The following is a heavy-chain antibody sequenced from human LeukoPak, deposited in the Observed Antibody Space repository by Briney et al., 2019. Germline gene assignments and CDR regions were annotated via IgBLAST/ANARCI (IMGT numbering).Heavy chain of an antibody. CDR1: GFTFSRFA. V-gene: IGHV3-30*04. D-gene: IGHD3-22*01. CDR2: ISYDGSNK. J-gene: IGHJ6*02. Sequence: GGSLRLSCAASGFTFSRFAIHWVRQAPGKGLEWVAVISYDGSNKYYADSVKGRFTISRDNSKNTLYLQMNSLRAEDTAVYYCARDRALKYYDSSGYTYYYGMDVWGQGTTVTVSS. CDR3: ARDRALKYYDSSGYTYYYGMDV.